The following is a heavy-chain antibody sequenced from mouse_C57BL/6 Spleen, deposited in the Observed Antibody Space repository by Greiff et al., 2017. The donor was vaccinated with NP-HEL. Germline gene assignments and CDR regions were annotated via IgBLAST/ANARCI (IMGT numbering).Heavy chain of an antibody. CDR2: IYPGDGDT. V-gene: IGHV1-80*01. Sequence: QVQLQQSGAELVKPGASVKISCKASGYAFSSYWMNWVKQRPGKGLEWIGQIYPGDGDTNYNGKFKGKATLTADKSSSTAYMQLSSLTSEDSAVYFCARGMGYYYGSQGCAYWGQGTLVTVSA. D-gene: IGHD1-1*01. J-gene: IGHJ3*01. CDR1: GYAFSSYW. CDR3: ARGMGYYYGSQGCAY.